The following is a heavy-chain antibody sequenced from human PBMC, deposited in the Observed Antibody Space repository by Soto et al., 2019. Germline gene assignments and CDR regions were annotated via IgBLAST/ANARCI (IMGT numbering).Heavy chain of an antibody. D-gene: IGHD5-12*01. V-gene: IGHV1-2*04. Sequence: QVQLVQSGAEVKKPGASVKVSCKASGYTFTGYYMHWVRQAPGQGLEWMGWINPNSGGTNYAQKLQGWVTMTRDTSISTAYMELSRLRSDDTAVYYCARGRATMGYYYYYGMDVWGQGTTVTVSS. CDR1: GYTFTGYY. CDR3: ARGRATMGYYYYYGMDV. J-gene: IGHJ6*02. CDR2: INPNSGGT.